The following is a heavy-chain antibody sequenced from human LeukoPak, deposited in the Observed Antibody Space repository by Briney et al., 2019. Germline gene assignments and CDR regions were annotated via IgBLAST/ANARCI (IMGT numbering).Heavy chain of an antibody. J-gene: IGHJ4*02. V-gene: IGHV3-9*01. Sequence: GGSLRLSCAAYRFTFDDYAMHWVRQAPGKGLEWVSGISWNSGSIGYADSVKGRFTISRDNAKNSLYLQMNSLRAEDTALYYCAKDGDYGNYLYFDYWGQGTLVTVSS. CDR1: RFTFDDYA. CDR3: AKDGDYGNYLYFDY. CDR2: ISWNSGSI. D-gene: IGHD4-11*01.